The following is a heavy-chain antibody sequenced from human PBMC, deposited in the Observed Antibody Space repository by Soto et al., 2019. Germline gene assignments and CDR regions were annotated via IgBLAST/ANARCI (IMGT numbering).Heavy chain of an antibody. V-gene: IGHV3-30-3*01. Sequence: QVQLVESGGGVVQPGRSLRLSCAASGFTFSSYAMHWVRQAPGKGLEWVAVISYDGSNKYYADSVKGRFTISRDNSKNTLYLQMNSLRAEDTAVYYGARDPGGPTVTYHFDYWGQGTLVTVSS. CDR3: ARDPGGPTVTYHFDY. CDR2: ISYDGSNK. CDR1: GFTFSSYA. D-gene: IGHD4-17*01. J-gene: IGHJ4*02.